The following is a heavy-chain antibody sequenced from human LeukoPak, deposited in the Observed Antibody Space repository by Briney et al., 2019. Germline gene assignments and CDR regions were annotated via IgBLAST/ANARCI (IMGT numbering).Heavy chain of an antibody. Sequence: SVKVSCKASGGTFSSYAISWVRQAPGQGLEWMGGIIPIFGTANYAQKFQGRVTITTDESTSTAYMELSSLRSEDTAVYYCARSKDMVMSAFDIWGQGTMVTVSS. J-gene: IGHJ3*02. CDR1: GGTFSSYA. CDR2: IIPIFGTA. D-gene: IGHD5-18*01. CDR3: ARSKDMVMSAFDI. V-gene: IGHV1-69*05.